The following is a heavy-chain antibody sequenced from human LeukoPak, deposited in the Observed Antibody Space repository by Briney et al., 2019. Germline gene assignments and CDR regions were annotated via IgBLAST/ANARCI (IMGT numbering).Heavy chain of an antibody. Sequence: GGSLRLSCAASGFTFSSYAMSWVRQAPGKGLEWVSAISGSGGSTYYADSVKGRFAISRDNSKNTLYLQMNSLRAEDTAVYYCAKDIRRFLEWFDYWGQGTLVTVSS. CDR3: AKDIRRFLEWFDY. V-gene: IGHV3-23*01. J-gene: IGHJ4*02. CDR2: ISGSGGST. D-gene: IGHD3-3*01. CDR1: GFTFSSYA.